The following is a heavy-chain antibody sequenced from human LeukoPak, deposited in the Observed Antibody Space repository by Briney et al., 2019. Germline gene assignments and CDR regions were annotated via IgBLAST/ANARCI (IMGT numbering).Heavy chain of an antibody. CDR3: ARPSNWNYRGIDY. D-gene: IGHD1-7*01. CDR2: IYYSGST. J-gene: IGHJ4*02. CDR1: GGSISSSSYY. Sequence: SETLSLTCTVSGGSISSSSYYWGWIRQPPGKGLEWIGSIYYSGSTYYNPSLKSRVTISVDTSKNQFSLKLSSVTAADTAVYYCARPSNWNYRGIDYWGQGTLVTVSS. V-gene: IGHV4-39*01.